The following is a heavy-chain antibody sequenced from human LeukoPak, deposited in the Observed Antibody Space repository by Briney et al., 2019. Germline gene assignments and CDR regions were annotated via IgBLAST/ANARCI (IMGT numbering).Heavy chain of an antibody. Sequence: GGSLRLSCRASRFSFSDYDMHWVRQAPGKGLEWVAVISSVGSRKHYGDSVKGRFTISRDNSESTLFLQMNSLRTDDTSVYFCAKYAYNWNAPDGFDMWGQGTMVIVSS. V-gene: IGHV3-30*18. D-gene: IGHD1-1*01. CDR2: ISSVGSRK. J-gene: IGHJ3*02. CDR1: RFSFSDYD. CDR3: AKYAYNWNAPDGFDM.